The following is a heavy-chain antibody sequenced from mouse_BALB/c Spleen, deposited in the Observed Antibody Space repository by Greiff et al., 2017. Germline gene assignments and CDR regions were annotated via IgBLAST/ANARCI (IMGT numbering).Heavy chain of an antibody. V-gene: IGHV3-2*02. Sequence: EVKLVESGPGLVKPSQSLSLTCTVTGYSITSDYAWNWIRQFPGNKLEWMGYISYSGSTSYNPSLKSRISITRDTSKNQFFLQLNSVTTEDTATYYCARDYSYAMDYWGQGTSVTVSS. CDR2: ISYSGST. D-gene: IGHD2-12*01. J-gene: IGHJ4*01. CDR3: ARDYSYAMDY. CDR1: GYSITSDYA.